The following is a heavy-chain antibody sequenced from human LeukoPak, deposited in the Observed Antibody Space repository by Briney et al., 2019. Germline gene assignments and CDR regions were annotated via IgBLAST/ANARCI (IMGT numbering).Heavy chain of an antibody. D-gene: IGHD2-2*01. Sequence: SETLSLTCTVSGGSISSSSYYWGWIRQPPGKGLEWIGSIYYSGSTYYNPSLKSRVTISVDTSKNQFSLKLSSVTAADTAVYYCARVGGRHCSSTSCYDYWGQGTLVTVSS. J-gene: IGHJ4*02. CDR2: IYYSGST. CDR1: GGSISSSSYY. V-gene: IGHV4-39*01. CDR3: ARVGGRHCSSTSCYDY.